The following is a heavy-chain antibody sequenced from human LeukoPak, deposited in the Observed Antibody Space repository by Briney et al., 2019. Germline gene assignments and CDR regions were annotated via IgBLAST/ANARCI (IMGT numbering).Heavy chain of an antibody. J-gene: IGHJ4*02. D-gene: IGHD6-13*01. V-gene: IGHV5-51*01. Sequence: GESLKISCKGSGYSFTSYWIGWVRRMPGKGLEWMGIIYPGDSDTRYSPSFQGQVTISADKSISTAYLQWSSLKASDTAMYYCAGSIAAAGDYFDYWGQGTLVTVSS. CDR3: AGSIAAAGDYFDY. CDR1: GYSFTSYW. CDR2: IYPGDSDT.